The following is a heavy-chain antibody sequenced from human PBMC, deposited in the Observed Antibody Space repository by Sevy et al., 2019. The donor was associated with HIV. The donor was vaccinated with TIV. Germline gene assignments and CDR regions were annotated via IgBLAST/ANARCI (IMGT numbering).Heavy chain of an antibody. CDR3: ATLRGGLYGSGYFQN. J-gene: IGHJ1*01. D-gene: IGHD3-10*01. V-gene: IGHV3-23*01. Sequence: GESLKISCAASGFTFSAYAMSWVRQAPGKGLEWVSCISSSGGSTYYADSVRGRFSISRDTSKNTLYLQMNSLGAEDRAVDYCATLRGGLYGSGYFQNWGQGTQVTVSS. CDR1: GFTFSAYA. CDR2: ISSSGGST.